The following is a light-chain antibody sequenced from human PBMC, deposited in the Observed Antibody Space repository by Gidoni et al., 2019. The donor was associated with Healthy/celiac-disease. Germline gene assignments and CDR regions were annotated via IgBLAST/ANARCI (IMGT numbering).Light chain of an antibody. V-gene: IGKV4-1*01. CDR1: QSVLYSSNNKNY. CDR2: WAS. CDR3: QKYYSTPQT. Sequence: DIVMTQSPDSLAVSLGERATINCKSSQSVLYSSNNKNYLAWYQQKPGQPPKLLIYWASTRESGVPDRFSGSGSGTDFTITISSLQDEDVAVYYCQKYYSTPQTFGQGTKLEIK. J-gene: IGKJ2*01.